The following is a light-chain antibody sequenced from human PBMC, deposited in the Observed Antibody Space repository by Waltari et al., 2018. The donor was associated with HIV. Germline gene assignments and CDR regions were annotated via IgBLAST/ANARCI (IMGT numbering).Light chain of an antibody. CDR1: SSNIGAGYD. J-gene: IGLJ3*02. Sequence: QSVLTQPPSVSGAPGQRVTISCTGSSSNIGAGYDVHWYQQLPGTTPKLLIYGNSNRPSGVPDLFSGSKSGTSASLAITGLRAEDEADYYCQSYDSSLSGPWVFGGGTKLTVL. CDR3: QSYDSSLSGPWV. V-gene: IGLV1-40*01. CDR2: GNS.